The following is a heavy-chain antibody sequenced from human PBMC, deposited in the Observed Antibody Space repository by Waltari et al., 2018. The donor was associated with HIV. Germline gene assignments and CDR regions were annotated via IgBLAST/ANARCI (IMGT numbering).Heavy chain of an antibody. J-gene: IGHJ4*02. D-gene: IGHD6-19*01. Sequence: QVQLVESGGGVVQPGGSRRLSCAASEFTFSHYGMHWVRQAPGKGLEWVASIRYDGSDTYYEESMKGRFTISRDNSKNTLYLQMNSLRSEDTAVYYCARPSGGGTSGWFRWGQGTLVTVSS. CDR2: IRYDGSDT. CDR1: EFTFSHYG. CDR3: ARPSGGGTSGWFR. V-gene: IGHV3-30*02.